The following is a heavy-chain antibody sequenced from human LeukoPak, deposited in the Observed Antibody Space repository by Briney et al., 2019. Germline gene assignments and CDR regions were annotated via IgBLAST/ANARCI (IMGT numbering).Heavy chain of an antibody. Sequence: GGSLRLSCAASGFTFDDYAMHWVRQAPGKGLEWVSSISSSSSYIYYADSVKGRFTISRDNAKNSLYLQMNSLRAEDTAVYYCAKDPYQRYREYGSARPDYWGQGTLVTVSS. D-gene: IGHD3-10*01. CDR2: ISSSSSYI. V-gene: IGHV3-21*04. CDR3: AKDPYQRYREYGSARPDY. J-gene: IGHJ4*02. CDR1: GFTFDDYA.